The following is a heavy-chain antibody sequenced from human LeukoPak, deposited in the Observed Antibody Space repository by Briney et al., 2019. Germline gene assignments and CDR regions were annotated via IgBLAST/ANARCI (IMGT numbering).Heavy chain of an antibody. J-gene: IGHJ6*04. Sequence: PGRSLRLSCAAPLFTFSRYAMHWVRQTPGKGLECVSLISREGGSTYYADTVKGRFTISRDNSKDSLYLQMNRLRAEDSALYYCAKDTDPGTYYYDMDVWGKGTTVTVSS. CDR2: ISREGGST. CDR1: LFTFSRYA. V-gene: IGHV3-43D*04. CDR3: AKDTDPGTYYYDMDV. D-gene: IGHD1-1*01.